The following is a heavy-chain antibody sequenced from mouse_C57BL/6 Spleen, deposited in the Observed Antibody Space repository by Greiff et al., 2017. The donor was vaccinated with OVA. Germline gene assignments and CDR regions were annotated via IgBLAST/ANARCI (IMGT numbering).Heavy chain of an antibody. V-gene: IGHV1-69*01. Sequence: QVQLQQPGAELVMPGASVKLSCKASGYTFTSYWMHWVKQRPGQGLEWIGEIDPSDSYTNYNQKFKGKSTLTVDKSSSPAYMQLSSLTSEDSAVYYCASLGRYFDVWGTGTTVTVSS. CDR1: GYTFTSYW. J-gene: IGHJ1*03. CDR2: IDPSDSYT. CDR3: ASLGRYFDV.